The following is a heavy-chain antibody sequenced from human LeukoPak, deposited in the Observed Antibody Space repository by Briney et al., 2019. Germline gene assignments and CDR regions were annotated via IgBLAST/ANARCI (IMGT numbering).Heavy chain of an antibody. D-gene: IGHD1-1*01. CDR3: AKGQELDDGVFDS. V-gene: IGHV3-23*01. CDR2: ICSNGETV. J-gene: IGHJ4*02. CDR1: GFTFSSIP. Sequence: GGSLRLSCAASGFTFSSIPMRWVRQAPGKGLEWVSAICSNGETVYNADSVKGRFTISRDNSRQTLFLQMSSLRVEDTATYYCAKGQELDDGVFDSWGQGTLVTVSS.